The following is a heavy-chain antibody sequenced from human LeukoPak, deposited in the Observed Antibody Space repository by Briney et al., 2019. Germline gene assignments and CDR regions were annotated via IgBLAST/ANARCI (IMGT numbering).Heavy chain of an antibody. CDR2: IKGDGSKT. D-gene: IGHD3-22*01. CDR3: VRDGGLYRSGISGSVYTDYGMDV. V-gene: IGHV3-74*01. J-gene: IGHJ6*02. Sequence: GGSLRLSCAASGFTFGTYWMHWVRQPPGKGLVWISRIKGDGSKTNYADSVKGRFTISRDNAKNTLFLQMNGLRADDTAVYFCVRDGGLYRSGISGSVYTDYGMDVWGQGTTVTVSS. CDR1: GFTFGTYW.